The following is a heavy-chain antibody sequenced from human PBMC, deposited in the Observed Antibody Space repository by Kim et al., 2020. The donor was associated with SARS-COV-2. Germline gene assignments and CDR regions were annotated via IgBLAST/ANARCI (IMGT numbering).Heavy chain of an antibody. J-gene: IGHJ4*02. Sequence: NYNPSLKSRVTISVDKSKNQFSLKLSSVTAADTAVYYCARDYVAARLAGYWGQGTLVTVSS. V-gene: IGHV4-4*02. CDR3: ARDYVAARLAGY. D-gene: IGHD6-6*01.